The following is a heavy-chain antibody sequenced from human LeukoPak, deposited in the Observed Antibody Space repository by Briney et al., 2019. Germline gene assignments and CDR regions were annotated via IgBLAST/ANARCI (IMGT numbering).Heavy chain of an antibody. CDR3: ARRSYGGNSDAFDI. CDR1: GGSISSYY. CDR2: IYYSGST. D-gene: IGHD4-23*01. V-gene: IGHV4-59*08. Sequence: ASETLSLTCTVSGGSISSYYWSWIRQPPGKGLEWIGYIYYSGSTNYNPSLKSRVTISVDTSKNQFSLKLSSVTAADTAVYYCARRSYGGNSDAFDIWGQGTMVAVSS. J-gene: IGHJ3*02.